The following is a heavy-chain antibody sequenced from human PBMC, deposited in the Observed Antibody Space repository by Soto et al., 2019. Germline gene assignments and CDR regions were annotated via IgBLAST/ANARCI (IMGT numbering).Heavy chain of an antibody. J-gene: IGHJ4*02. V-gene: IGHV3-30*18. Sequence: PGGSLRLSCAASGFTFSSYGMHWVRQAPGKGLEWVAVISYDGSNKYYADSVKGRFTISRDNSKNTLYLQMNSLRAEDTAVYYCAKDRATVVTLYYFDDWGQGTLVTVSS. CDR2: ISYDGSNK. CDR1: GFTFSSYG. CDR3: AKDRATVVTLYYFDD. D-gene: IGHD4-17*01.